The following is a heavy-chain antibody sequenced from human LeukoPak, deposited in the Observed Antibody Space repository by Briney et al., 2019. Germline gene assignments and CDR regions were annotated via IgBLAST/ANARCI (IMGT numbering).Heavy chain of an antibody. J-gene: IGHJ4*02. CDR1: GFTFSSYS. D-gene: IGHD3-10*01. CDR2: ISSSSSYI. V-gene: IGHV3-21*01. Sequence: GGSLRLSCAASGFTFSSYSMNWVRQAPGKGLEWVSSISSSSSYIYYADSVKGRFTISRDNAKNSLYLQMNSLRAEDTAVYYCARERVTMVRGVIYSPVDYWGQGTLVTVSS. CDR3: ARERVTMVRGVIYSPVDY.